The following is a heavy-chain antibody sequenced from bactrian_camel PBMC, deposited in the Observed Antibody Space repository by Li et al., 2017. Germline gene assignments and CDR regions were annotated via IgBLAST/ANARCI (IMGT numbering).Heavy chain of an antibody. J-gene: IGHJ4*01. V-gene: IGHV3S9*01. CDR1: GLTYSNYF. D-gene: IGHD1*01. CDR2: IESDGST. Sequence: HVQLVESGGGSVLPGGSLRLTCVASGLTYSNYFMAWFRQVPGTERGGVAGIESDGSTSYADSVKGRFTISQDNAKNTVYLQMNSLKSEDTALYYCARGGEWAFNWFGQGTQVTVS.